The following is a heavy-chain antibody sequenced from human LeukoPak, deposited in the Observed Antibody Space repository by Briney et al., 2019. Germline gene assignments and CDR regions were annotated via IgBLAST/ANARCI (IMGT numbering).Heavy chain of an antibody. J-gene: IGHJ4*02. CDR3: TTDGVGIEGATFDY. CDR1: GFTFINAW. D-gene: IGHD1-26*01. V-gene: IGHV3-15*01. CDR2: IKAKAHGGTT. Sequence: GGSLRLSCAASGFTFINAWMAWVRQAPGKGLEWVGRIKAKAHGGTTDYAAPVKGRFTISRDDSENTLYLQMNSLKTEDTAVYYCTTDGVGIEGATFDYWGQGTLVTVSS.